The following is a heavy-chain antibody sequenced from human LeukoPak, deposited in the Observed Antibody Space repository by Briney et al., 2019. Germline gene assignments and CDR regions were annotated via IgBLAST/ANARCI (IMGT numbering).Heavy chain of an antibody. J-gene: IGHJ5*02. CDR3: ARASYYYDSSGSGPWFDP. CDR1: GGSISSYY. Sequence: SETLSLTCTVSGGSISSYYWSWIRQPPGKGLEWIGYIYYSGSTNYNPSLKSRVTISVDTSKNQFSLKLSSVTAADTAVYYCARASYYYDSSGSGPWFDPRGQGTLVTVSS. D-gene: IGHD3-22*01. V-gene: IGHV4-59*01. CDR2: IYYSGST.